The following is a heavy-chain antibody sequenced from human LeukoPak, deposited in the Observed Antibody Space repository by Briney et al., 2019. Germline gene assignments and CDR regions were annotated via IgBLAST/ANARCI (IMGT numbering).Heavy chain of an antibody. CDR1: GGSISSSSYY. Sequence: SETLSLTCTVSGGSISSSSYYWGWIRQPPGKGLEWIGSIYYSGSTYYNPSLKSRVTISVDTSKNQFSLKLSSVTAADTAVYCCARHRDFWSGLDAFDIWGQGTMVTVSS. CDR2: IYYSGST. J-gene: IGHJ3*02. V-gene: IGHV4-39*01. CDR3: ARHRDFWSGLDAFDI. D-gene: IGHD3-3*01.